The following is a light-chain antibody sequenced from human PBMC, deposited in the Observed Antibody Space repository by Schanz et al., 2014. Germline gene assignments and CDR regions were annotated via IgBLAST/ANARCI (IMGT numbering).Light chain of an antibody. CDR1: QGVTSN. J-gene: IGKJ1*01. CDR2: GAS. CDR3: QQYNTWPPTLT. V-gene: IGKV3-15*01. Sequence: EVVLTQSPGSLSLSPGERGTLSCRASQGVTSNYLAWYQQRPGQAPRLLIYGASTRATGIPARISGSGSGTEFTLTISSLQSEDFAVYYCQQYNTWPPTLTFGQGTRVEIK.